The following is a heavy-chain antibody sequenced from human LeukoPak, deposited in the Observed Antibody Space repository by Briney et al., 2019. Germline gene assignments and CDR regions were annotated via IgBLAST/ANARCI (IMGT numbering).Heavy chain of an antibody. CDR2: ISSSSSTI. J-gene: IGHJ6*03. D-gene: IGHD1-7*01. CDR1: GFTFSNYA. Sequence: GGSLRLSCAASGFTFSNYAMTWVRQAPGKGLEWVSYISSSSSTIYYADSVKGRFTISRDNAKNSLYLQMNSLRAEDTAVYYCASITGTTKSYYYYMDVWGKGTTVTVSS. CDR3: ASITGTTKSYYYYMDV. V-gene: IGHV3-48*01.